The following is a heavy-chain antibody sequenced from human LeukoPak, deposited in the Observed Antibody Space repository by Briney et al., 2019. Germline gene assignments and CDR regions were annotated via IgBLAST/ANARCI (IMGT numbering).Heavy chain of an antibody. CDR1: GFTFSSYE. Sequence: HPGGSLRLSCAASGFTFSSYEMNWVRQAPGKGLEWVSYISSSGSTIYYADSVKGRFTISRDNAKNSLYLQMNSLRAEDTAVYYRARDPGYNYFDYWGQGTLVTVSS. CDR2: ISSSGSTI. J-gene: IGHJ4*02. CDR3: ARDPGYNYFDY. D-gene: IGHD5-12*01. V-gene: IGHV3-48*03.